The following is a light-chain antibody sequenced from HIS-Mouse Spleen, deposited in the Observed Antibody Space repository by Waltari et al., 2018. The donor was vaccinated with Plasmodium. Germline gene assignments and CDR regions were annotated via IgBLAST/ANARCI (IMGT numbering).Light chain of an antibody. CDR3: QQSYSTWT. CDR1: QSISSY. V-gene: IGKV1-39*01. CDR2: AAS. J-gene: IGKJ1*01. Sequence: IQMTQSPPSLSASVGDRVTITCRASQSISSYLNWYQQKPGKAPKLLIYAASSLQSGVPSRFSGSGSGTDFTLSISSLQPEDFATYYCQQSYSTWTFGQGTKVEIK.